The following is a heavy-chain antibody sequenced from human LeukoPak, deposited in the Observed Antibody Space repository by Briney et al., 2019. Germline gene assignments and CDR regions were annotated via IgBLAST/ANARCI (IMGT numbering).Heavy chain of an antibody. Sequence: GGSLRLSCAASGFTFSSYSMNWVRQAPGKGLEWVSYISSSSSIIYYADSVKGRFTISRDNSKNTLYLQMNSLRAEDTAVYYCAKDFATVPFDYWGQGTLVTVSS. D-gene: IGHD4-17*01. CDR1: GFTFSSYS. J-gene: IGHJ4*02. CDR2: ISSSSSII. V-gene: IGHV3-48*01. CDR3: AKDFATVPFDY.